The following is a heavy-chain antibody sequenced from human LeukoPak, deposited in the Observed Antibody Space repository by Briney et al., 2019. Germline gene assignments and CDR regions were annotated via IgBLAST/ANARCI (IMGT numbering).Heavy chain of an antibody. CDR3: AREGLWFGELFELGWFDP. D-gene: IGHD3-10*01. J-gene: IGHJ5*02. CDR1: GGSISSYY. CDR2: IYYSGST. Sequence: PSETLSLTCTVSGGSISSYYWSWIRQPPGKGLEWIGYIYYSGSTNYNPSLKSRVTISVDTSKNQFSLKLSSVTAADTAVYYCAREGLWFGELFELGWFDPWGQGKLVTVSS. V-gene: IGHV4-59*01.